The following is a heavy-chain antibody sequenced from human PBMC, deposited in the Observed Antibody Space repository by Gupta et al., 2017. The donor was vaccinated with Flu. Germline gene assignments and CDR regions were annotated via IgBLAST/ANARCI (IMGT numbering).Heavy chain of an antibody. J-gene: IGHJ6*02. CDR2: ISYDGRNK. Sequence: QEQVVESGGGVVQPGRSLRLSCAASGFSFSNYGMPWARQAPGKGLEWVADISYDGRNKNYADSVKGRFTISRDNSKNTLYLQMNSLRTEDTAVYYCAKDWKWNYNIYGMNVWGQGTTVTVSS. D-gene: IGHD3-9*01. CDR3: AKDWKWNYNIYGMNV. V-gene: IGHV3-30*18. CDR1: GFSFSNYG.